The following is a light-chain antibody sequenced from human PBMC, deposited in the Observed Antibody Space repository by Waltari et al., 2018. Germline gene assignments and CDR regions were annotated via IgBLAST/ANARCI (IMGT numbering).Light chain of an antibody. CDR3: CSYAGRRTLGVL. CDR2: EVR. Sequence: QSALTPPASVSGSPGQSITISCTGTSRDIGNYNLVSWSQPHPGKAPKLIIYEVRKWPSGVSSRFSGSKSGNTASLTISGLQAEDEADYYCCSYAGRRTLGVLFGGGTKLTVL. CDR1: SRDIGNYNL. V-gene: IGLV2-23*02. J-gene: IGLJ2*01.